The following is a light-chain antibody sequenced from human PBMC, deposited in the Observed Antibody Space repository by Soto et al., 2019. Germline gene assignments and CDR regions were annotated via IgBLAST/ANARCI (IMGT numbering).Light chain of an antibody. CDR3: QQYGSSPTWT. CDR2: GAS. V-gene: IGKV3-20*01. Sequence: ESVLTQSPGTLSLSPGERATLSCRASQRVSSNYLAWYQQKPGQAPRLLIYGASTRATAIPDRFSGSGSGTDFTLTISRLEPEDSAVYYCQQYGSSPTWTFGQGTKVDIK. J-gene: IGKJ1*01. CDR1: QRVSSNY.